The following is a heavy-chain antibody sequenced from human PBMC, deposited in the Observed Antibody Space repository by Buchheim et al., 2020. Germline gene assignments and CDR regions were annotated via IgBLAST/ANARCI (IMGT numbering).Heavy chain of an antibody. V-gene: IGHV4-34*01. J-gene: IGHJ4*02. CDR3: ARLGGSYFRYFDY. Sequence: QVQLQQWGAGLLKPSETLSLTCAVYGGSFSGYYWSWIRQPPGKGLEWIGYIYYSGSTYYNPSLKSRVTISVDTSKNQFSLKLSSVTAADTAVYYCARLGGSYFRYFDYWGQGTL. CDR1: GGSFSGYY. D-gene: IGHD1-26*01. CDR2: IYYSGST.